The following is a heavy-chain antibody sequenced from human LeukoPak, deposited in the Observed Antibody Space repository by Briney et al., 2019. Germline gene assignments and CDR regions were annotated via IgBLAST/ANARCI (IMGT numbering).Heavy chain of an antibody. CDR2: ISWNSGSI. Sequence: GRSLRLSCAASGFTFDDYAMPWVRQAPGKGLEWVSGISWNSGSIGYADSVKGRFTISRDNAKNSLYLQMNSLRAEDTAVYYCARTGGYYFDYWGQGTLVTVSS. V-gene: IGHV3-9*01. D-gene: IGHD7-27*01. CDR3: ARTGGYYFDY. CDR1: GFTFDDYA. J-gene: IGHJ4*02.